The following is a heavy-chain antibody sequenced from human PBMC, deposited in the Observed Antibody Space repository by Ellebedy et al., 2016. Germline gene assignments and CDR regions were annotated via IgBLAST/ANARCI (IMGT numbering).Heavy chain of an antibody. CDR3: ARGGGPELDY. CDR1: GFTFSSYA. V-gene: IGHV3-23*01. D-gene: IGHD1-14*01. Sequence: GESLKISXAASGFTFSSYAMSWVRQAPGKGLEWVSAISGSGGSTYYADSVKGRFTISRDNSKNTLYLQMNSLRAEDTALYYCARGGGPELDYWGQGTLVTVSS. J-gene: IGHJ4*02. CDR2: ISGSGGST.